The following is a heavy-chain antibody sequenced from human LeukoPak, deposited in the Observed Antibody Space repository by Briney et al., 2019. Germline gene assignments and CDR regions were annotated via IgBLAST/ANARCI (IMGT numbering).Heavy chain of an antibody. D-gene: IGHD6-19*01. CDR2: ISDSGGSS. V-gene: IGHV3-23*01. J-gene: IGHJ4*02. CDR3: AKLPVSYSSGWSNFDY. Sequence: GGSLRLSCAASGFTFSSYAMSWVRQAPGKGLEWVSAISDSGGSSYYADSVKGRFTISRDNSKNTLYLQMNSLRAEDTAVYYCAKLPVSYSSGWSNFDYWGQGTLVTASS. CDR1: GFTFSSYA.